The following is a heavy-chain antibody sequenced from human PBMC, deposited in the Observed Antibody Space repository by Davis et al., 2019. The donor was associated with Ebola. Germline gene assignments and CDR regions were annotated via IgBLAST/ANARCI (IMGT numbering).Heavy chain of an antibody. Sequence: PGGSLRLSCAASGFTFSSYWMHWVRQAPGKGLEWVSGISWNSGSIGYADSVKGRFTISRDNAKNSLYLQMNSLRAEDTAVYYCATLDGYNSPYWGQGALVTVSS. V-gene: IGHV3-9*01. CDR3: ATLDGYNSPY. CDR2: ISWNSGSI. CDR1: GFTFSSYW. J-gene: IGHJ4*02. D-gene: IGHD5-24*01.